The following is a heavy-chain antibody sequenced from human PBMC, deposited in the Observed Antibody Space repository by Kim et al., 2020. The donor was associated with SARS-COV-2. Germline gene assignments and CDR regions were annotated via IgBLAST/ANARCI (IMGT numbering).Heavy chain of an antibody. J-gene: IGHJ4*02. CDR2: TSSDGTNK. Sequence: GGSLRLSCAVSGFIFSNFAMHWVRQAPGKGLEWVAVTSSDGTNKLYADSVKGRFTISRDNSKNTLYLQMNSLRAEDTAVYYCARGPPPGVLDHWGQGTLVTVSS. V-gene: IGHV3-30*04. CDR3: ARGPPPGVLDH. CDR1: GFIFSNFA.